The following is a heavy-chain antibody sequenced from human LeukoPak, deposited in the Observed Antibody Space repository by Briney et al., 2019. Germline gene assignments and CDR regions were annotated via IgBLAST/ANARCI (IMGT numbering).Heavy chain of an antibody. D-gene: IGHD1-7*01. Sequence: PSETLSLTCAVSRGSISSNNWWSWVRQPPGKGLEWIGEINHSGSTNYNPSLKSRVTISVDTSKNQFSLKLSSVTAADTAVYYCARGLLELRNPGQDYWGQGTLVTVSS. V-gene: IGHV4-4*02. J-gene: IGHJ4*02. CDR1: RGSISSNNW. CDR3: ARGLLELRNPGQDY. CDR2: INHSGST.